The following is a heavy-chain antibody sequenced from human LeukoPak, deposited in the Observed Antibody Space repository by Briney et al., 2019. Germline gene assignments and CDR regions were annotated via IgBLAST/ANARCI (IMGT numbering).Heavy chain of an antibody. J-gene: IGHJ3*02. D-gene: IGHD4-17*01. CDR2: IYTSGST. Sequence: SETLSLTCAVYGGSFSGYYWTWIRQPAGKGLEWIGRIYTSGSTNYNPSLESRVTISLDTSKNQFSLNLSSVTAADTAVYYCARASGDYLWRTFDIWGQGTMVTVFS. CDR3: ARASGDYLWRTFDI. CDR1: GGSFSGYY. V-gene: IGHV4-59*10.